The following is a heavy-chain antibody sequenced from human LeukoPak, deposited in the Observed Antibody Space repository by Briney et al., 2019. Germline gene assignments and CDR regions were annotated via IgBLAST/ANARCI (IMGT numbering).Heavy chain of an antibody. CDR2: ISYDGSNK. CDR1: GFTFSSYG. Sequence: QRGRSLRLSCAASGFTFSSYGMHWVRQAPGKGLEWVAVISYDGSNKYYADSVKGRFTISRDNSKNTLYLQMNSLRAEDTAVYYCAKSMEYYYDSSAWDAFDIWGQGTMVTVSS. V-gene: IGHV3-30*18. CDR3: AKSMEYYYDSSAWDAFDI. J-gene: IGHJ3*02. D-gene: IGHD3-22*01.